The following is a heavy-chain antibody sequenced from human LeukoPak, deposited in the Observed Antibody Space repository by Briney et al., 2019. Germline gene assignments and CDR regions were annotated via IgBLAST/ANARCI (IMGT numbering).Heavy chain of an antibody. CDR2: IRYDGSNK. CDR3: AKGPALYSGSYLGY. J-gene: IGHJ4*02. CDR1: GFTFSSYG. V-gene: IGHV3-30*02. Sequence: PGGSLRLSCAASGFTFSSYGMHWVRQAPGKGLEWVAFIRYDGSNKYYADSVKGRFTISRDNSKNTLYLQMNSLRAEDTAVYYCAKGPALYSGSYLGYWGQGTLVTVSS. D-gene: IGHD1-26*01.